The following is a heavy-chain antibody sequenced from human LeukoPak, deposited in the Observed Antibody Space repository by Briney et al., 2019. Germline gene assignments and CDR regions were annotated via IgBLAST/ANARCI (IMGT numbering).Heavy chain of an antibody. V-gene: IGHV3-49*03. CDR1: GFTFGDYA. CDR2: IRSKAYGGTT. Sequence: GGSLRLSCTASGFTFGDYAMSWFRQAPGKGLEWVGFIRSKAYGGTTEYAASVKGRSTISRDDSKSIACLQMNSLKTEDTAVYYCTRERHYDSSGYLDYWGQGTLVTVSS. CDR3: TRERHYDSSGYLDY. J-gene: IGHJ4*02. D-gene: IGHD3-22*01.